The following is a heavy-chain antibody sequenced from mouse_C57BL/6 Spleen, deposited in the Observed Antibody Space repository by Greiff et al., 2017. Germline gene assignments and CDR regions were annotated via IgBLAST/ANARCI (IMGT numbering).Heavy chain of an antibody. CDR1: GYTFTDYY. CDR2: INPNNGGT. CDR3: ARGLYGDAMDY. Sequence: VQLQQSGPELVKPGASVKISCKASGYTFTDYYINWVKQSHGKSLEWIGDINPNNGGTSYNQKFKGKATLTVDKSSSTAYMELRSLTSEDSAVYYCARGLYGDAMDYWGQGTSVTVSS. D-gene: IGHD3-1*01. J-gene: IGHJ4*01. V-gene: IGHV1-26*01.